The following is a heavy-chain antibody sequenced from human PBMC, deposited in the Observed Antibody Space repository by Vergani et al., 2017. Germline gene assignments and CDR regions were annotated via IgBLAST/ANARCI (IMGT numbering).Heavy chain of an antibody. D-gene: IGHD1-20*01. V-gene: IGHV4-34*01. J-gene: IGHJ6*03. CDR3: AREYNWNPTYYYYYYYMDV. CDR1: GESFSGYY. Sequence: QVQLQQWGAGLLKPSETLSLTCAVYGESFSGYYWSWIRQPPGKGLEWIGEINHSGSTNYNPSLKSRVTISVDTSKNQFSLKLSSVTAADTAVYYCAREYNWNPTYYYYYYYMDVWGKGP. CDR2: INHSGST.